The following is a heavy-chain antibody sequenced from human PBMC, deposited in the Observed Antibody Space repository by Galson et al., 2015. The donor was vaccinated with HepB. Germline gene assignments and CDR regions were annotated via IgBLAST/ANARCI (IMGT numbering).Heavy chain of an antibody. CDR3: TRHVRGDGYKYWYFDL. V-gene: IGHV3-73*01. Sequence: SLRLSCAASGFTFSGSAMHWVRQASGKGLEWVGRIRSKANSYATAYAASVKGRFTISRDDSKNTAYLQMNSLKTEDTAVYYCTRHVRGDGYKYWYFDLWGRGTLVTVSS. D-gene: IGHD5-24*01. J-gene: IGHJ2*01. CDR2: IRSKANSYAT. CDR1: GFTFSGSA.